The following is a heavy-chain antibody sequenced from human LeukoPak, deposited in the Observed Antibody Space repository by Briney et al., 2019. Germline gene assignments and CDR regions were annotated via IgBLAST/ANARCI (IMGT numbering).Heavy chain of an antibody. Sequence: ASVKVSCKASGYTFTSYAMNWVRQAPGQGLEWMGWINTNTGNPTYAQGFTGRFVFSLDTSVSTAYLQISSLKAEDTAVYYCARERRAAYSSSPDYYYYMDVWGKGTTVTVSS. CDR3: ARERRAAYSSSPDYYYYMDV. CDR2: INTNTGNP. CDR1: GYTFTSYA. V-gene: IGHV7-4-1*02. D-gene: IGHD6-6*01. J-gene: IGHJ6*03.